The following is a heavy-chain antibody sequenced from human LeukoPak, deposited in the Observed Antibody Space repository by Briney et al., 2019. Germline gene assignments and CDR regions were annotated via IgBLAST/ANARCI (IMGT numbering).Heavy chain of an antibody. Sequence: PGGSLRLSCAASGFTFSSYAMSWVRQAPWKGLEWVSSISGGSITFYADSVKGRFTISRDNSKNIMYLQMNSLRAEDTAVYYCVRDVGGIYYVFGYWGQGTLVTVSS. J-gene: IGHJ4*02. CDR3: VRDVGGIYYVFGY. V-gene: IGHV3-23*01. D-gene: IGHD1-26*01. CDR2: ISGGSIT. CDR1: GFTFSSYA.